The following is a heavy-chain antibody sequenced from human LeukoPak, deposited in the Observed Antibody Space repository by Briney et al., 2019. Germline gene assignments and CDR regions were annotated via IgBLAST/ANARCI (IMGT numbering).Heavy chain of an antibody. D-gene: IGHD3-22*01. Sequence: SETLSLTCAVPGGSISSSNWWSWVRQPPGKGLEWIGEIYHSGSTNYNPSLKSRVTISVDKSKNQFSLKLSSVTAADTAVYYCARAYYDSSGYYYVYYFDYWGQGTLVTVSS. CDR1: GGSISSSNW. J-gene: IGHJ4*02. CDR3: ARAYYDSSGYYYVYYFDY. CDR2: IYHSGST. V-gene: IGHV4-4*02.